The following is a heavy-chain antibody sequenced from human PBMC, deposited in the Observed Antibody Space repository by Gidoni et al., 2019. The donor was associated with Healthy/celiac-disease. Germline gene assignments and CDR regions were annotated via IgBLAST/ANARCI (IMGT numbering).Heavy chain of an antibody. D-gene: IGHD6-13*01. CDR3: ARVGSSRKFDY. J-gene: IGHJ4*02. CDR1: GGSFSGYY. CDR2: INHSGST. V-gene: IGHV4-34*01. Sequence: QVQLQQWGAGLLKPSETLSLTCAVYGGSFSGYYRSCSRQPPGKWLEWIGEINHSGSTNYNPSLKIRVTISVDTSKNQFSLKLSSVTAADTAVYYCARVGSSRKFDYWGQVTLVTVSS.